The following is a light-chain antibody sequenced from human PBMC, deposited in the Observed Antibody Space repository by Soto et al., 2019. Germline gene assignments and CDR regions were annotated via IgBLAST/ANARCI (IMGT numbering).Light chain of an antibody. CDR3: QQYNNWRPVT. J-gene: IGKJ3*01. CDR1: QSVNSN. V-gene: IGKV3-15*01. CDR2: GAS. Sequence: EIVMTQSPATLSVSPGERATLSCRASQSVNSNYLAWYQQKPGQAPRLLIYGASTRATGIPARFSGSGSGTEFTLTISSLQSEDFAVYYCQQYNNWRPVTFGPGTKVDI.